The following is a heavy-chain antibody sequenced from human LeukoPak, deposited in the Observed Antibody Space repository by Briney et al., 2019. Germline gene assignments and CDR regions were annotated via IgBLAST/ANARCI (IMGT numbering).Heavy chain of an antibody. CDR2: IYGGDAA. CDR1: GINVSSNY. CDR3: VTSTGQQFIPYDY. V-gene: IGHV3-66*02. J-gene: IGHJ4*02. Sequence: QPGGSLRLSCAASGINVSSNYMTWIRQAPGKGLEWVSLIYGGDAAYYAESVRGRFMISRDNLKNTLFLQMNSLRVADTAVYYCVTSTGQQFIPYDYWGQGTHVTVSS. D-gene: IGHD6-13*01.